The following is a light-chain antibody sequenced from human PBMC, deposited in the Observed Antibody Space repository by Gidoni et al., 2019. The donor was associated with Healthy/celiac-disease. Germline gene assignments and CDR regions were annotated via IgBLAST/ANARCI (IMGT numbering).Light chain of an antibody. CDR1: QSVSSSY. Sequence: IVLTQSPGTLSLSPGERATLSCRASQSVSSSYLAWYQQKPGQAPRLLIYGASSRATGIPDRFSGSGSGTDFTLTISRLEPEDFAVYYCQQYGSWITFGQXTRLEIK. V-gene: IGKV3-20*01. CDR2: GAS. J-gene: IGKJ5*01. CDR3: QQYGSWIT.